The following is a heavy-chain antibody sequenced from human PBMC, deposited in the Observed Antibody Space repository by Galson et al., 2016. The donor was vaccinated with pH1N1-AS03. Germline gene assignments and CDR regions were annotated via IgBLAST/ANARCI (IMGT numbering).Heavy chain of an antibody. CDR2: LIPIFHTP. CDR3: AREGRFLDRDYYAMDV. V-gene: IGHV1-69*13. J-gene: IGHJ6*02. D-gene: IGHD3-3*01. Sequence: SVKVSCKASGGTLSNYAITWVRQAPGQGLEWMGGLIPIFHTPNYAQKFQGRVAITADESTDTAYMELSSLTSEDTAVYYCAREGRFLDRDYYAMDVWGQGTTVTVSS. CDR1: GGTLSNYA.